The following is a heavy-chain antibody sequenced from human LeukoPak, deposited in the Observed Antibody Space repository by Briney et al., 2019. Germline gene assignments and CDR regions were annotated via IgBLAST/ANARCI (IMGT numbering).Heavy chain of an antibody. D-gene: IGHD3-22*01. Sequence: TSETLSLTCTVSGGSVSTSDYYWGWIRQSPVKGLEWIGDVFYTGKTNYNPSLRGRATISIDTSKNQFSLKLSSVTAADTAVYYCARVAYYDSSGYYLPYWGQGTLVTVSS. CDR2: VFYTGKT. J-gene: IGHJ4*02. CDR1: GGSVSTSDYY. CDR3: ARVAYYDSSGYYLPY. V-gene: IGHV4-39*07.